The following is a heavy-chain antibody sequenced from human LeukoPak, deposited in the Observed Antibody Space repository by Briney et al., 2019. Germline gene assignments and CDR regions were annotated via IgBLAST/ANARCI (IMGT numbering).Heavy chain of an antibody. J-gene: IGHJ5*02. Sequence: GASVKFSCKASGYTFTGYYMHWVRQAPGQGLEWMGWINPNRGGTNYAQKFQGRVTLTKDTSSSIEYIELSRLKSVDTAVDYRERDLVELTLVANWFEPWGQGTLVTVSS. D-gene: IGHD1-26*01. CDR2: INPNRGGT. CDR1: GYTFTGYY. CDR3: ERDLVELTLVANWFEP. V-gene: IGHV1-2*02.